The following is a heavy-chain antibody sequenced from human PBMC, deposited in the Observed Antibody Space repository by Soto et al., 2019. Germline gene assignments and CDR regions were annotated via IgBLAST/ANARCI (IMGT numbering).Heavy chain of an antibody. D-gene: IGHD6-13*01. Sequence: GGSLRLSCAASGFTFSSYAMHWVRQAPGKGLEWVAVISYDGSNKYYADSVKGRFTISRDNSKNTLYLQMNSLRAEDTAVYYCARVQYSSSWPRGPFDYWGQGTLVTVSS. CDR2: ISYDGSNK. J-gene: IGHJ4*02. V-gene: IGHV3-30-3*01. CDR1: GFTFSSYA. CDR3: ARVQYSSSWPRGPFDY.